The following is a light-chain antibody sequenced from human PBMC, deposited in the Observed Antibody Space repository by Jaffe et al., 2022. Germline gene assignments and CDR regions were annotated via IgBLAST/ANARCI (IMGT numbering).Light chain of an antibody. CDR1: SSDVGAYNY. CDR3: TSYTSSNTLVV. CDR2: EVS. Sequence: QSALTQPASVSGSPGQSITISCTGTSSDVGAYNYVSWYQQYPGKAPKVIIYEVSNRPSGVSNRFSGSKSGNTASLTISGLQAEDEADYYCTSYTSSNTLVVFGGGTKLTVL. J-gene: IGLJ2*01. V-gene: IGLV2-14*03.